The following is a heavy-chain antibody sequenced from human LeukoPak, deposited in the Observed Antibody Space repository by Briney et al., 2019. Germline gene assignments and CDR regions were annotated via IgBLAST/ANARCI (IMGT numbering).Heavy chain of an antibody. D-gene: IGHD4-17*01. CDR1: GFTFSSYA. V-gene: IGHV3-23*01. CDR3: AKDRGEVTTWQSSSDY. CDR2: ISGSGGST. Sequence: QAGGSLRLSCAASGFTFSSYAMSWVRQAPGKGLEWVSAISGSGGSTYYADSVKGRFTISRDNSKNTLYLQMNSLRAEDTAVYYCAKDRGEVTTWQSSSDYWGQGTLVTVSS. J-gene: IGHJ4*02.